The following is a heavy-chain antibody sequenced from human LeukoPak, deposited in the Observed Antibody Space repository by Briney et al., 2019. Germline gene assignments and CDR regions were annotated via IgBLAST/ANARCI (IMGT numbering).Heavy chain of an antibody. D-gene: IGHD5-24*01. CDR3: ARASEMATIPFDY. V-gene: IGHV4-34*01. Sequence: PSETLSLTCAVYGGSFSGYYWGWIRQPPGKGLEWIGEINHSGSTNYNPSLKSRVTISVDTSKNQFSLKLSSVTAADTAVYYCARASEMATIPFDYWGQGTLVTVSS. CDR1: GGSFSGYY. J-gene: IGHJ4*02. CDR2: INHSGST.